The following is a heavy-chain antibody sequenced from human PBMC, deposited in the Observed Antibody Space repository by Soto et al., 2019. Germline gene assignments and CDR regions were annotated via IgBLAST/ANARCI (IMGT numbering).Heavy chain of an antibody. CDR3: VKDDSINWYSGHFRH. V-gene: IGHV3-9*01. CDR1: GFTFDDYA. D-gene: IGHD6-13*01. J-gene: IGHJ1*01. CDR2: INWNSGSI. Sequence: EVQLVESGGGLVQPGRSLRLSCAASGFTFDDYAMHWVRQVPGKGLEWVSGINWNSGSIGYGDSVKGRFAISRDNAKYSLHLQMNRLRSEDPAFDYWVKDDSINWYSGHFRHWGQGNLVTVSS.